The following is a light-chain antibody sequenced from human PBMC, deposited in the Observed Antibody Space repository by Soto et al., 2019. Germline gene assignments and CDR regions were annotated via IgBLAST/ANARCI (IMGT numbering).Light chain of an antibody. V-gene: IGKV1D-12*01. CDR2: GAS. J-gene: IGKJ1*01. Sequence: DIQMTQSPSSVSASVGDRVTITCRASHCICSWLGWCQQKPGKGPKLLIYGASSLETGVPSRFSGSGSGTDFTLTINSLQPEDVATYYCQQADSFPRTFGQGTKVDIK. CDR1: HCICSW. CDR3: QQADSFPRT.